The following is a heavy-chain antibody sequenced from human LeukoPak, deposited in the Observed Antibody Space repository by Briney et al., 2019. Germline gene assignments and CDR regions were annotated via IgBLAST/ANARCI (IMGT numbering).Heavy chain of an antibody. D-gene: IGHD6-25*01. Sequence: SETLSLTCTVSGGSISNHYWSWIRQSPGKGLERIGNIYSSGSTNYSPSLRGRVTISVDTSKNQFSLKLSSVTAADTAVYYCARGGAAARLQYYNYYYMDVWGKGTTVTVSS. CDR3: ARGGAAARLQYYNYYYMDV. CDR1: GGSISNHY. CDR2: IYSSGST. V-gene: IGHV4-59*11. J-gene: IGHJ6*03.